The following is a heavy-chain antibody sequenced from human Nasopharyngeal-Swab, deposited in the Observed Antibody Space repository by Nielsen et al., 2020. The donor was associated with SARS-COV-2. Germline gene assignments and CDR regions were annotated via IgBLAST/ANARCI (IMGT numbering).Heavy chain of an antibody. D-gene: IGHD2-2*01. CDR3: ARVVPRGAFDI. V-gene: IGHV1-18*01. CDR2: ISAYNGNT. Sequence: ASVKISCKASDYTFTSYGISWVRQAPGQGLEWMGWISAYNGNTNYAQNLQGRVTMTTDTSTSTAYMELRSLRSDDTAVYYCARVVPRGAFDIWGQGTMVTVSS. J-gene: IGHJ3*02. CDR1: DYTFTSYG.